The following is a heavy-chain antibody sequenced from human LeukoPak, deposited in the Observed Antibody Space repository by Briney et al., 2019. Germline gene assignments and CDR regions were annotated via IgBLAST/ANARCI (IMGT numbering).Heavy chain of an antibody. CDR2: IVPIFGTA. CDR1: GGSFSNYA. J-gene: IGHJ4*02. D-gene: IGHD6-13*01. V-gene: IGHV1-69*13. Sequence: SVKVSCKASGGSFSNYAISWVRQAPGQGLEWMGGIVPIFGTANYAQKFQGRVTITADESTSTAYMELSSLRSEDTAVYYCARESLGGAAAGTFYFDYWGQGTLVTVSS. CDR3: ARESLGGAAAGTFYFDY.